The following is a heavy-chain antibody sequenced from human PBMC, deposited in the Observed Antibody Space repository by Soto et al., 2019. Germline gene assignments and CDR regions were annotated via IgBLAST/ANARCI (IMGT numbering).Heavy chain of an antibody. V-gene: IGHV3-66*01. J-gene: IGHJ6*02. Sequence: PGGSLRLSCAASGFTVSSNYMSWVRQAPGKGLEWVSVIYSGGSTYYADSVKGRFTISRDNSKNTLYLQMNSLRAEDTAVYYCARGLHEQVSNYYYYYGMDVWGQGTTVTVSS. D-gene: IGHD6-13*01. CDR3: ARGLHEQVSNYYYYYGMDV. CDR2: IYSGGST. CDR1: GFTVSSNY.